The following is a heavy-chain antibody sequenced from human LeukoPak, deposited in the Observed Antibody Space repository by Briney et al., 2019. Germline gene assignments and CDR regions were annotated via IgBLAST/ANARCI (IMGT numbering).Heavy chain of an antibody. CDR2: INGSGST. D-gene: IGHD2-15*01. CDR1: GFTVSPNY. V-gene: IGHV3-53*01. Sequence: GGSLRLSCAASGFTVSPNYMSWVRQAPGKGLEWVSVINGSGSTYYADYVRDRFTISRDNSQNTLYLQMNSLRAEDTAVYYCASASCSGSSCYSGYFDYWGQGTLVTVPS. CDR3: ASASCSGSSCYSGYFDY. J-gene: IGHJ4*02.